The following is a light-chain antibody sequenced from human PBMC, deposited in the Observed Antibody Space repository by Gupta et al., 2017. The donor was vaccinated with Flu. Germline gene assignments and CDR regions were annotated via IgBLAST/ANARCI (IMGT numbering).Light chain of an antibody. CDR3: MQALQAPPT. V-gene: IGKV2-28*01. Sequence: MTHSSLSLPFTPGEPATTSCRSSQSLMYSNGYNYLDWYVLKPGRAPQLLIYRGSSRASGVPDRFSGSGSGTDFTLKISGVEAEDVGTYYCMQALQAPPTFGQGTKLEVK. CDR2: RGS. J-gene: IGKJ1*01. CDR1: QSLMYSNGYNY.